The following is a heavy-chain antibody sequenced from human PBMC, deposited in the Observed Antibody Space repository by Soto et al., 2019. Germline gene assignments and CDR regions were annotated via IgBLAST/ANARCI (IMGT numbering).Heavy chain of an antibody. V-gene: IGHV1-18*01. CDR2: ISAYNGNT. J-gene: IGHJ6*02. CDR1: GYTFTSYG. CDR3: ARDIVATDHYYYYYGMDV. D-gene: IGHD5-12*01. Sequence: ASVKVSCKASGYTFTSYGISWVRQAPGQGLEWMGWISAYNGNTNYAQKLQGRVTMTTDTSTSTAYMELRSLRSDDTAVYYCARDIVATDHYYYYYGMDVWGQGTTGTVSS.